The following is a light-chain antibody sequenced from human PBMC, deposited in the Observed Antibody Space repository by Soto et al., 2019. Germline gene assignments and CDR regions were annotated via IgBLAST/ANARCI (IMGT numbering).Light chain of an antibody. Sequence: SCRGRGETSSGRASLSVSSRYVAWYQQKPGQAPRLLIYGASSRATGTPDRCSSSGAGTDGTLTIPILEPEDFAFCYSQQHGSLPITSAEGTRLEIK. J-gene: IGKJ5*01. CDR3: QQHGSLPIT. CDR1: LSVSSRY. CDR2: GAS. V-gene: IGKV3-20*01.